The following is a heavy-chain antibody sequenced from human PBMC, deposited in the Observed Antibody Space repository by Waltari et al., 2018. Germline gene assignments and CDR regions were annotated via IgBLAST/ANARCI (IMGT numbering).Heavy chain of an antibody. J-gene: IGHJ2*01. V-gene: IGHV4-59*01. CDR2: IYYSGST. CDR3: ARDVTGTTEGYWYFDL. D-gene: IGHD1-7*01. CDR1: GGSMSSYY. Sequence: QVQLQESGPGLVKPSETLSLTCTVSGGSMSSYYWSWIRQTPGKGLDCIGYIYYSGSTNYNPSLKSRVTISVDTSKNQFSLKLSSVTAADTAVYYCARDVTGTTEGYWYFDLWGRGTLVTVSS.